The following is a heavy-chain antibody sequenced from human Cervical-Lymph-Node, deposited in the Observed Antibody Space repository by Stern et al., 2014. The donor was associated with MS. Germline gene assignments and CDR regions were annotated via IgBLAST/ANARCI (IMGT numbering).Heavy chain of an antibody. J-gene: IGHJ4*02. D-gene: IGHD3-16*01. CDR1: GFTFSNYA. CDR3: ARTASWAFDY. CDR2: INAGVGVT. V-gene: IGHV1-3*01. Sequence: QVQLVESGAEVKKPGASVKLSCQASGFTFSNYAMHWVRQAPGQKLEWMGWINAGVGVTKYSQKFQGRVTISRDTSATTIYMELSSLGFEDTAVYYCARTASWAFDYWGQGALVTISS.